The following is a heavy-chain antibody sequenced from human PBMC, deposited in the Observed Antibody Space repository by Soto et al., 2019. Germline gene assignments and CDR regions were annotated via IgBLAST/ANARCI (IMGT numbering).Heavy chain of an antibody. CDR3: VTPSYSSPTAYHYGMDV. Sequence: GGSLRLSCGGSGFTFRGYWMHWVRQSPGKGLVWVSRINSDGTTTAYADSVKGRLTISVDASKNQLSLKVTSVIAADTAVYYCVTPSYSSPTAYHYGMDVWGQGTTVTVSS. V-gene: IGHV3-74*01. CDR1: GFTFRGYW. CDR2: INSDGTTT. J-gene: IGHJ6*02. D-gene: IGHD6-13*01.